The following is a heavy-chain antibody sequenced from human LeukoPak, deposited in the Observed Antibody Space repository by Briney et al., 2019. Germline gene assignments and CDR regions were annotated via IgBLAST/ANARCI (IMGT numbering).Heavy chain of an antibody. CDR1: GFTFSSYA. CDR3: AKILYYYDSRGFEDY. J-gene: IGHJ4*02. V-gene: IGHV3-23*01. CDR2: ISGSGGST. D-gene: IGHD3-22*01. Sequence: GGSLRLSCAASGFTFSSYARSWVRQAPGKGLEWVSAISGSGGSTYYADSVKGRFTISRDNSKNTLYLQMNSLRAEDTAVYYCAKILYYYDSRGFEDYWGQGTLVTVSS.